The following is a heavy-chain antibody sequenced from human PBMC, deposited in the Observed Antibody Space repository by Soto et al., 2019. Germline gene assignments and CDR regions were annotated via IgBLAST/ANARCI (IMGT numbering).Heavy chain of an antibody. Sequence: EVQLVDSGGGWVEPGRSLRLSCAPSGFTFDLCCMHWVRQAPGKGLECVAGVSWESMTIGYADSVKGLFIISTDDAKNSLYLQMDSLRGEETSLYYCVQGREPTMGTPLDPGGQGTEVIVSS. CDR1: GFTFDLCC. CDR3: VQGREPTMGTPLDP. V-gene: IGHV3-9*01. J-gene: IGHJ5*02. CDR2: VSWESMTI. D-gene: IGHD7-27*01.